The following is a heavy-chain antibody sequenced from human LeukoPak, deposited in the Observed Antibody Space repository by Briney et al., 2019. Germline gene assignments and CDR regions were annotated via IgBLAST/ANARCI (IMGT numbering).Heavy chain of an antibody. Sequence: SETLSLTCAAYGASFSGYYWSWIRQPPGKGLEWIGEINHSGSTNYNPSLKSRVTISVETSKNQFPLKLSSVAAADTAVYYCARHIVGATPQYFDCWGQGTLVTVSS. V-gene: IGHV4-34*01. CDR1: GASFSGYY. CDR3: ARHIVGATPQYFDC. CDR2: INHSGST. D-gene: IGHD1-26*01. J-gene: IGHJ4*02.